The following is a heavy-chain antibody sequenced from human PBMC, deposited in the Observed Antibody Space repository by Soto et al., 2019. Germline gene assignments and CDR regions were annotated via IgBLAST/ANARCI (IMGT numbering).Heavy chain of an antibody. D-gene: IGHD1-26*01. Sequence: ETLSLTCTVSGGSISSYYWSWIRQPPGKGLEWIGYIYYSGSTNYNPSLKSRVTISVDTSKNQFSLKLSSVTAADTAVYYCARHSSGSYNGHDAFDIWGQGTMVTVS. V-gene: IGHV4-59*01. CDR2: IYYSGST. CDR1: GGSISSYY. CDR3: ARHSSGSYNGHDAFDI. J-gene: IGHJ3*02.